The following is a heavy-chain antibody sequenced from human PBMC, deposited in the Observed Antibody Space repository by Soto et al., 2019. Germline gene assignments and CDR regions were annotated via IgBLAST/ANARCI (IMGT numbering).Heavy chain of an antibody. Sequence: SDTLSLTCTVSGGSISSGDYYWSWIRQPPGKGLEWIGYIYYSGSTYYNPSLKSRVTISGDKSKNQFSLKLSSVTAADTAVYYCARASPVVTDVWGQGTTVTVSS. D-gene: IGHD5-18*01. V-gene: IGHV4-30-4*02. CDR1: GGSISSGDYY. J-gene: IGHJ6*02. CDR2: IYYSGST. CDR3: ARASPVVTDV.